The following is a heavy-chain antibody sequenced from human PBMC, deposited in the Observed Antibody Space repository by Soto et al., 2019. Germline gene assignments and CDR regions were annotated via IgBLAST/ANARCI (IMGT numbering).Heavy chain of an antibody. V-gene: IGHV4-61*01. CDR2: IYYSGST. D-gene: IGHD2-8*01. Sequence: PSETLSLTCTVSGDSVSSRNCYWGWIRQPPGKGLEGVGYIYYSGSTNYNPSLKSRVTISVDTSKNQFSLKLSSVTAADTAVYYCAREQRLMVYATGSGYYYGMDVWGQGTTVTVSS. CDR3: AREQRLMVYATGSGYYYGMDV. CDR1: GDSVSSRNCY. J-gene: IGHJ6*02.